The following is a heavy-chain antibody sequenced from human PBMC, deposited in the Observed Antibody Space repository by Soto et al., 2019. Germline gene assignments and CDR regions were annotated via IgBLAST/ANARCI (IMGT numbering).Heavy chain of an antibody. CDR1: GGSISSGSYY. V-gene: IGHV4-39*01. CDR2: IYYSGST. Sequence: KPSETLSLTCTVSGGSISSGSYYWGWIRQPPWKGLEWIGSIYYSGSTYYNPSLKSRVTISVDTSKNQFSLKLSSVTVADTAVYYCARVRHDILTGNYYGMDVWGQGXTVTVYS. J-gene: IGHJ6*02. D-gene: IGHD3-9*01. CDR3: ARVRHDILTGNYYGMDV.